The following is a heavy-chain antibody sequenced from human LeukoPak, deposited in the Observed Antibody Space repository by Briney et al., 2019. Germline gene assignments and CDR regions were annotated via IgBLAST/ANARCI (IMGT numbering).Heavy chain of an antibody. CDR3: ARQQYYYDSSGYRVPGRWYFDL. CDR1: GRSISSSSYY. J-gene: IGHJ2*01. V-gene: IGHV4-39*01. CDR2: IYYSGST. Sequence: PSETLSLTCTVSGRSISSSSYYCGWIRQPPGKGLEWIGSIYYSGSTYYNPSLYSRVTISVDTSKNQFSLKLSSVTAADTAVYYCARQQYYYDSSGYRVPGRWYFDLWGRGTLVTVSS. D-gene: IGHD3-22*01.